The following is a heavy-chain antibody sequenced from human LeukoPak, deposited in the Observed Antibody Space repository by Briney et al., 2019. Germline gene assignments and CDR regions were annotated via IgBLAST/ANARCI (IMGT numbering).Heavy chain of an antibody. CDR3: ARGGIAVAATGEYHYYYGMDV. D-gene: IGHD6-19*01. CDR2: IYSSGST. Sequence: SETLSLTCTVSGGSISSGGYYWSWIRQPPGKGLEWIGRIYSSGSTNYNPSLKSRVTISVDTSKNQLSLKLSSVTAADTAVYYCARGGIAVAATGEYHYYYGMDVWGQGTTVTVSS. J-gene: IGHJ6*02. V-gene: IGHV4-61*08. CDR1: GGSISSGGYY.